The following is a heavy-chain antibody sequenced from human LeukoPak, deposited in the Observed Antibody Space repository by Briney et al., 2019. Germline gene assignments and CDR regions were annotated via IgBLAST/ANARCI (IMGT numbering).Heavy chain of an antibody. CDR2: ISSSSSYI. Sequence: PGGSLRLSCAASGFTFSSYSMNWVHQAAGQGLEWVSSISSSSSYIYYADSVKGRFTTSRDNAKNSLYLQMNSLRAEDTAVYYCASHRIGYYFDYWGQGTLVTVSS. D-gene: IGHD2-15*01. CDR1: GFTFSSYS. V-gene: IGHV3-21*01. CDR3: ASHRIGYYFDY. J-gene: IGHJ4*02.